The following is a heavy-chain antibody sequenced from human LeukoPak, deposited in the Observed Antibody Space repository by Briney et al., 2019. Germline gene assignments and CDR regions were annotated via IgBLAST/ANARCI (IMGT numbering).Heavy chain of an antibody. J-gene: IGHJ4*02. CDR3: ARRNFFDY. CDR2: AGVSGGNT. Sequence: GGSLRLSCAASGFTFSTHAMSWVRQAPGKGLEWVSAAGVSGGNTYYADSVKGRFTISRDNSDNTLYLQMNSLRAEDTALYYCARRNFFDYWGQGTLVTVSS. CDR1: GFTFSTHA. V-gene: IGHV3-23*01.